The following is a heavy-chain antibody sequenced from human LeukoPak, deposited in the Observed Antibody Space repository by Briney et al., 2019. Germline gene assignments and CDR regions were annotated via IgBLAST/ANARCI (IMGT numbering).Heavy chain of an antibody. CDR3: ARPLEGYGGNLLAVAGY. Sequence: TSVKVSCKASGYTFTSYDINWVRQATGQGLEWMGGIIPIFGTTNYAQKFQGRVTITADESTSTAYMELSSLRSEDTAVYYCARPLEGYGGNLLAVAGYWGQGTLVTVSS. V-gene: IGHV1-69*13. CDR1: GYTFTSYD. D-gene: IGHD4-23*01. J-gene: IGHJ4*02. CDR2: IIPIFGTT.